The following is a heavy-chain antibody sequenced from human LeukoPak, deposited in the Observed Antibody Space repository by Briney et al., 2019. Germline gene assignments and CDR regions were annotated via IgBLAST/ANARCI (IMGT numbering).Heavy chain of an antibody. D-gene: IGHD5-24*01. CDR1: GGSMSDDIW. CDR3: VRDRELTY. J-gene: IGHJ4*02. CDR2: IYNSGST. Sequence: PSETLSLTCSVSGGSMSDDIWWSWVRQPPGKGLEWLGYIYNSGSTYYNPSLKSRVTISVDTSKNQFSLRLTSMTAADAAVYYCVRDRELTYWGQGTLVTVSS. V-gene: IGHV4-59*01.